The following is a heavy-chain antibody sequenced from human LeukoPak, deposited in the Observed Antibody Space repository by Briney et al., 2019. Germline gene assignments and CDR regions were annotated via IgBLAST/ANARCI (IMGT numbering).Heavy chain of an antibody. J-gene: IGHJ3*02. CDR1: GFTFSSYS. CDR3: ARELREHGVFDI. Sequence: GGSLRLSCAASGFTFSSYSMNWVRQAPGKGLEWVSYISSSSSTIYYADSVKGRFTISRDNAKNTVYLQMNSLRAEDTAVYYCARELREHGVFDIWGQGTTVTVSS. V-gene: IGHV3-48*01. CDR2: ISSSSSTI. D-gene: IGHD1-26*01.